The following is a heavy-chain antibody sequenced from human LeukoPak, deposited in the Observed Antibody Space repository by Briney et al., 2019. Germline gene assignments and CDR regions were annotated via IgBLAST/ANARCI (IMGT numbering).Heavy chain of an antibody. D-gene: IGHD3-10*01. CDR3: ARVYYGSGSYAPDY. Sequence: GGSLRLSCAASGFTFSSYAMSWVRQAPGKGLEWVSAISGSGGSTYYADSVKGRFTISRDNAKDTLYLQMNSLRAEDTAVYYCARVYYGSGSYAPDYWGQGTLVTVSS. J-gene: IGHJ4*02. CDR1: GFTFSSYA. CDR2: ISGSGGST. V-gene: IGHV3-23*01.